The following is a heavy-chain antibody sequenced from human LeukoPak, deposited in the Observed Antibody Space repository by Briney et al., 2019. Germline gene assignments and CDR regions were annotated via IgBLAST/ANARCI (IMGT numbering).Heavy chain of an antibody. CDR2: ISNGGST. V-gene: IGHV3-23*01. J-gene: IGHJ4*02. Sequence: GGSLRLSCVVSGFTFSSYAMSWVRQAPGKGLEWVSAISNGGSTYYADSVKGRFTISRDNSKTTVYLQMNTLRAEDTAVYYCARDGYSSAWHHRNLDYWGQGTLVTVSS. CDR1: GFTFSSYA. CDR3: ARDGYSSAWHHRNLDY. D-gene: IGHD6-19*01.